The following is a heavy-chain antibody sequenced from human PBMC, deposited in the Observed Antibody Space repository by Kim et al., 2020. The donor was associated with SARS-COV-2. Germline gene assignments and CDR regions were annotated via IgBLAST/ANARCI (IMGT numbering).Heavy chain of an antibody. CDR2: ISASGTYL. V-gene: IGHV3-21*01. J-gene: IGHJ6*02. D-gene: IGHD3-10*01. CDR3: ARDPLYGSGNSFYYYSMDV. Sequence: GGSLRLSCSASGFTFSNYVMNWVRQAPGKGLEWVSSISASGTYLYYADSMKGRFTISRDNAKSSLYLQMNSLRAEDTAVYYCARDPLYGSGNSFYYYSMDVWGRGTTVTVSS. CDR1: GFTFSNYV.